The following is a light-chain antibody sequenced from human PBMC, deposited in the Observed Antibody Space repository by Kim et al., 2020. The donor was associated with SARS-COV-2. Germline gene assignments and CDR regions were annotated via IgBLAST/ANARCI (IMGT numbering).Light chain of an antibody. CDR3: CSYAGNNNLI. CDR1: SSDVGTYNY. CDR2: EVI. J-gene: IGLJ2*01. Sequence: GQSVPISCTGTSSDVGTYNYVSWYQQHPGKAPQLRIYEVIKRPSGVPDRFSGSKSGNTASLTVSGLQADDEADYFCCSYAGNNNLIFGGGTQLTVL. V-gene: IGLV2-8*01.